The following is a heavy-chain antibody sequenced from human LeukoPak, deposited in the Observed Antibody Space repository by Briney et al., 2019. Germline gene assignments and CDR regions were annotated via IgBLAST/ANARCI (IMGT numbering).Heavy chain of an antibody. CDR2: IYYSGST. Sequence: SETLSLTCTVSGGSISSYYWSWIRQPPGKGLEWIGYIYYSGSTNYNPSLKSRVTISVDTSKNQFSLKLSSVTAADTAVYYCTRLGDAFDIWGQGTMVIVSS. V-gene: IGHV4-59*01. J-gene: IGHJ3*02. D-gene: IGHD3-9*01. CDR1: GGSISSYY. CDR3: TRLGDAFDI.